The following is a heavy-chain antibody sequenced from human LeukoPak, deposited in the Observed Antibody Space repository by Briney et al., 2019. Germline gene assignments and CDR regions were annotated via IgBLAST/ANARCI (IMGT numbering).Heavy chain of an antibody. D-gene: IGHD2-8*01. CDR1: GYSLSELP. Sequence: ASVKVSCKVSGYSLSELPMHWVRQAPGKGLEWMGGFDHEDGERIYAQKFQGRITMTEDTSTDTAYMELKRLRSEDTAVYYCASESIVLKVYADGKAFDVWGQGTMVTVSS. CDR2: FDHEDGER. V-gene: IGHV1-24*01. CDR3: ASESIVLKVYADGKAFDV. J-gene: IGHJ3*01.